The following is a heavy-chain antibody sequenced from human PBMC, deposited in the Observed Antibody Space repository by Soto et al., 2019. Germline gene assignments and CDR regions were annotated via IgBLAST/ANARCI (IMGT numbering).Heavy chain of an antibody. D-gene: IGHD1-26*01. CDR3: ARGEVGATVNYYYYDMDV. CDR2: INHSGST. CDR1: GGSFIGYF. J-gene: IGHJ6*02. Sequence: SETLSLTCAVYGGSFIGYFWSWIRQPPWKGLEWIGEINHSGSTNYNPSLKSRVTISVDTSKNQFSLKLSSVTAADTAVYYCARGEVGATVNYYYYDMDVWGQGTTVTVSS. V-gene: IGHV4-34*01.